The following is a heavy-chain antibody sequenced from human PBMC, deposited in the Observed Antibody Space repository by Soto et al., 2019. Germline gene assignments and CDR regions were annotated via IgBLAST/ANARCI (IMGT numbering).Heavy chain of an antibody. CDR1: GFTFSSYA. D-gene: IGHD4-17*01. J-gene: IGHJ4*02. CDR2: ISANGDTI. Sequence: ALRLSCAASGFTFSSYAMHWVRQAPGKGLEWVSGISANGDTIDYADSVKGRFTISRDNAKNSLFLQMNSLRPEDTALYYCAKDMKWGGMTTIHYFDSWGQGTQVTVSS. V-gene: IGHV3-9*01. CDR3: AKDMKWGGMTTIHYFDS.